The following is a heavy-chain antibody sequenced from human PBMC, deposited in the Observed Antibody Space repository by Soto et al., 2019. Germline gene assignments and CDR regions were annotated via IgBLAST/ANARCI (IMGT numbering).Heavy chain of an antibody. V-gene: IGHV3-30*09. CDR2: ITYDGANG. D-gene: IGHD1-26*01. CDR1: GFIFRSYA. Sequence: GGSLRLSCLASGFIFRSYAMHWVRQAPGKGLEWVAVITYDGANGYYADSVRGRFAISRDNSKSTLFLQMNSLRPEDTAVYYCARAFSGSYPNFDYWGQGTLVTVS. CDR3: ARAFSGSYPNFDY. J-gene: IGHJ4*02.